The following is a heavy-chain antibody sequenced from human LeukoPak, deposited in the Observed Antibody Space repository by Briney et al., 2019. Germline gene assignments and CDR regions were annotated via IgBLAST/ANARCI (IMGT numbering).Heavy chain of an antibody. CDR3: AKKSQSRGRGAFDI. Sequence: PGGSLRLSCAASGFTFTNSWMAWVRQAPGEGLEWVSIITFSADTTYYADSVKGRFTISRDNSKNTLYLQMNSLRAEDTAVYYCAKKSQSRGRGAFDIWGQGTMVTVSS. J-gene: IGHJ3*02. CDR2: ITFSADTT. CDR1: GFTFTNSW. D-gene: IGHD3-10*01. V-gene: IGHV3-23*01.